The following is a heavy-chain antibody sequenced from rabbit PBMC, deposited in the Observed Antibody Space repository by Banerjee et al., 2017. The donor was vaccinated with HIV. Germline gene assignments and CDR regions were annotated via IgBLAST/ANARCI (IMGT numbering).Heavy chain of an antibody. V-gene: IGHV1S45*01. CDR1: GFSFSNSYY. Sequence: QEQLVESGGGLVQPEGSLTLTCTASGFSFSNSYYMCWVRQAPGKGLELIGYINTGSDNTDYASWVKGRFTISKTSSTTVTLQMTSLTAADTATYFCARYYSGYGWDNLWGPGTLVTVS. J-gene: IGHJ4*01. CDR3: ARYYSGYGWDNL. D-gene: IGHD1-1*01. CDR2: INTGSDNT.